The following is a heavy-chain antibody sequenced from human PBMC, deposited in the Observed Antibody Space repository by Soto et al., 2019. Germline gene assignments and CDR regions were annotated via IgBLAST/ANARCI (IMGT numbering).Heavy chain of an antibody. CDR1: GGSISNHY. V-gene: IGHV4-59*11. D-gene: IGHD7-27*01. CDR2: IYYNGNT. J-gene: IGHJ4*02. CDR3: TRANWYSEY. Sequence: QVQLQESGPGLVKPSETLSLTCSVSGGSISNHYWSWIRQPPGKGLEWIGFIYYNGNTNYNPSLKSQVTRSVDTYRNQISLKLTTVTAAGTAVYYCTRANWYSEYWGQGTLVTVSS.